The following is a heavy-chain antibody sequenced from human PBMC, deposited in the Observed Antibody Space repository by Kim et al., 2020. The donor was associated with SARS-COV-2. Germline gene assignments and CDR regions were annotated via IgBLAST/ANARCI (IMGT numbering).Heavy chain of an antibody. Sequence: RSKCYVDSVKGRFTIYIDNSKNTLSLQMNSLRAEDTAVYSCAKEEDAFDVWGQGTVVTVSS. V-gene: IGHV3-30*02. CDR3: AKEEDAFDV. CDR2: RSK. J-gene: IGHJ3*01.